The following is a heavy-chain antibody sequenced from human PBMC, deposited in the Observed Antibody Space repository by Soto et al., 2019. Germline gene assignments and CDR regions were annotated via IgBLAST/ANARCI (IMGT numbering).Heavy chain of an antibody. CDR1: GFTVTDFA. Sequence: LRLSCAASGFTVTDFAFSWVRQAPGKGLEWVSAISDTTYYTDSVKGRFTISRDNSVNTVFLQMNSLRAGDTAVYYCAKAYRAVAGNYFDHWGQGTLVTVSS. J-gene: IGHJ4*02. D-gene: IGHD6-19*01. CDR3: AKAYRAVAGNYFDH. CDR2: ISDTT. V-gene: IGHV3-23*01.